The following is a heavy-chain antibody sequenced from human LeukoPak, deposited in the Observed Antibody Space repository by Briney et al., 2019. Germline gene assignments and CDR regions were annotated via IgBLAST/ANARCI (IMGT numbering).Heavy chain of an antibody. Sequence: GGSLRLSCTASGFTFSNYAMGWVRQAPGKGLECVSSISRRGGTISYSDSVKGRFTISRDNSKNTLYLQMNSLTADDTAVYYCAKDFVGTGNSRGADYWGQGTLVTVSS. CDR2: ISRRGGTI. V-gene: IGHV3-23*01. D-gene: IGHD4-23*01. CDR1: GFTFSNYA. J-gene: IGHJ4*02. CDR3: AKDFVGTGNSRGADY.